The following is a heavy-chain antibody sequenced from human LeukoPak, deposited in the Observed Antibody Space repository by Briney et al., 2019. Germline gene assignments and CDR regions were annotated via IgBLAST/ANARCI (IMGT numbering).Heavy chain of an antibody. V-gene: IGHV1-69*01. CDR1: GGTFSSYA. CDR3: AIHSSGWLYYFDY. J-gene: IGHJ4*02. Sequence: SVKVSCKASGGTFSSYAISWVRQAPGQGLEWMGGIIPIFGTANYAQKFQGRVTITADESTSTAYMELSSLRSEDTAVYYCAIHSSGWLYYFDYWGQGTLVTVSS. D-gene: IGHD6-19*01. CDR2: IIPIFGTA.